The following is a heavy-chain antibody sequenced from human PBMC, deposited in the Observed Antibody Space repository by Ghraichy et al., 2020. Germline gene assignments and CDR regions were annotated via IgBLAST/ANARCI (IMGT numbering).Heavy chain of an antibody. V-gene: IGHV3-23*01. Sequence: GESLNISCAASGFTFSNYAMTWVRQAPGKGLEWVSAISGSGGSTYYADSVKGRFTISRDNSKNTLYLQMNSLRAEDTAVYYCAKEGEPLWSFDYWGQGTLVTVSS. CDR2: ISGSGGST. CDR1: GFTFSNYA. CDR3: AKEGEPLWSFDY. J-gene: IGHJ4*02. D-gene: IGHD1-14*01.